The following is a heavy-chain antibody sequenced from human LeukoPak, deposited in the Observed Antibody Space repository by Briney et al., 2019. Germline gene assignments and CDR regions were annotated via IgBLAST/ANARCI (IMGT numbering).Heavy chain of an antibody. CDR1: GYAYDHCS. CDR2: ITGDNKA. J-gene: IGHJ4*02. V-gene: IGHV3-48*01. CDR3: VRGGVADGNYFGD. Sequence: GGSLRLSCVGSGYAYDHCSMNWVRQAPGKGLEWLSYITGDNKAYYADSLKGRFIISRDNAKNSVYLQMNSLSVEDTAVYYCVRGGVADGNYFGDWGQGTVVTVSS. D-gene: IGHD3-10*01.